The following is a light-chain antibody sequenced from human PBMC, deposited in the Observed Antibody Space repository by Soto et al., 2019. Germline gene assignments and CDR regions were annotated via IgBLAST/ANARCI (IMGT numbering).Light chain of an antibody. V-gene: IGKV3D-15*01. CDR3: QQYNNWPQT. CDR2: DAS. Sequence: EIVLTQSPATLSLSPGERATLSCRASQSVTSYLAWYQQRPGQAPRLLINDASRRATGIPDRFSGSGSGTEFTLTISSLQSEDFAVYYCQQYNNWPQTFGQGTKVDIK. CDR1: QSVTSY. J-gene: IGKJ1*01.